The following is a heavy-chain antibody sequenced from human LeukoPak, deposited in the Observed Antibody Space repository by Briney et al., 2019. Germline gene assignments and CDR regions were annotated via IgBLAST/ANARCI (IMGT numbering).Heavy chain of an antibody. CDR1: GSTFSSNW. V-gene: IGHV3-7*01. J-gene: IGHJ4*02. CDR2: IREDGGET. Sequence: PGGSLRLSCVASGSTFSSNWMSWVRQAPGKGLGGVAYIREDGGETYYVDSVKGRFTISRDNAKNSLYLQMNSLRVEDTAVYYCARGTGGLRPLDCWGQGTLVTVSS. D-gene: IGHD5-12*01. CDR3: ARGTGGLRPLDC.